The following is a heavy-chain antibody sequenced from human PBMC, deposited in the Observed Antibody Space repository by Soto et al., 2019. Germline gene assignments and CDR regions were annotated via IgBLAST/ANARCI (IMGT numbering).Heavy chain of an antibody. J-gene: IGHJ4*02. CDR2: FDPEDGET. Sequence: ASVKVSCKVSGYTLTELSMHWVRQAPGKGLEWMGGFDPEDGETIYAQKFQGRVTMTEDTSTNTAYMELSSLRSEDTAVYYCATVEYHIGYYDILTGSNDYWGQGTLVPVSS. CDR3: ATVEYHIGYYDILTGSNDY. D-gene: IGHD3-9*01. V-gene: IGHV1-24*01. CDR1: GYTLTELS.